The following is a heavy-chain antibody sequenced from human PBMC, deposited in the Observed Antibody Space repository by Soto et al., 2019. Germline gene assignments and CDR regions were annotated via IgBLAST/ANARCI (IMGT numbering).Heavy chain of an antibody. CDR1: GFTFSSYG. Sequence: HPGGSLRLSCAASGFTFSSYGMHWVRQAPGKGLEWVAVIWYDGSNKYYADSVKGRFTISRDNSKNTLYLQMNSLRAEDTAVYYCARQRRHCSGGSCYEPVENDYWGQGTLVTVSS. V-gene: IGHV3-33*01. CDR2: IWYDGSNK. J-gene: IGHJ4*02. CDR3: ARQRRHCSGGSCYEPVENDY. D-gene: IGHD2-15*01.